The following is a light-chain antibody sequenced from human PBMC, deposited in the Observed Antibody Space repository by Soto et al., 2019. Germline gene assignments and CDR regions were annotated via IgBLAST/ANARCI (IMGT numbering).Light chain of an antibody. CDR2: SNN. CDR3: AAWDDSLNGSFN. V-gene: IGLV1-44*01. CDR1: SSNIGSNT. J-gene: IGLJ1*01. Sequence: QAVVTQPPSASGTPGQRVTISCSGSSSNIGSNTVNWYQQLPGTAPQLLIYSNNQRPSGVPDRCSGAKSGTSASLAISGLQSEDEADYYCAAWDDSLNGSFNFGTGTKLTVL.